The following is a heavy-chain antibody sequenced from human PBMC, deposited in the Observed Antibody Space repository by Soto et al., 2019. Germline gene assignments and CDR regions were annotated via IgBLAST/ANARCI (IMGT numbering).Heavy chain of an antibody. Sequence: GESLKISCKGSGYSFTSYWIGWVRQMPGKGLEWMGIIYPGDSDTRYSPSFQGQVTISADKSISTAYLQWSSLKASDTAMYYCARLSIPPEPVVFIPAATTDVDYWGQGTLVTVSS. CDR3: ARLSIPPEPVVFIPAATTDVDY. D-gene: IGHD2-21*01. V-gene: IGHV5-51*01. J-gene: IGHJ4*02. CDR1: GYSFTSYW. CDR2: IYPGDSDT.